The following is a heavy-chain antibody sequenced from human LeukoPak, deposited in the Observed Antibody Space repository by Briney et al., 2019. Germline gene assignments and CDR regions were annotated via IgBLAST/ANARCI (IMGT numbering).Heavy chain of an antibody. D-gene: IGHD3-10*01. CDR3: ASYGSGSHDY. CDR1: GFTFSNAW. Sequence: GGSLRLSCAASGFTFSNAWMNWVRQAPGKGLEWVGRITTKAEGGTTDYAAPVKSRFSISRDDSKNTVYLQMNSLKTEDTAVYYCASYGSGSHDYWGQGSLVTVSS. CDR2: ITTKAEGGTT. J-gene: IGHJ4*02. V-gene: IGHV3-15*01.